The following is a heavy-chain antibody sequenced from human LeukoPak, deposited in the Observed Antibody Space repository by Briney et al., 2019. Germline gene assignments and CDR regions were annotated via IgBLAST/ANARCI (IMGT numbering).Heavy chain of an antibody. CDR3: VNLAHGSGSYGDY. CDR1: GFTFSSYG. V-gene: IGHV3-30*02. Sequence: GGSLRLSCAASGFTFSSYGMHWVRQTPGKGLEWVAFIRYDGSNKYYADSVKGRFTISRDNSKNALYLQMNSLRPEDTAVYYCVNLAHGSGSYGDYWGQGTLVIVSS. D-gene: IGHD3-10*01. J-gene: IGHJ4*02. CDR2: IRYDGSNK.